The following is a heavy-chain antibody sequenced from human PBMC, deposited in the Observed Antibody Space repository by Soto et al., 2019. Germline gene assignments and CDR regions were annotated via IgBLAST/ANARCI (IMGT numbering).Heavy chain of an antibody. CDR3: ASWAGYSSSWYQFDY. J-gene: IGHJ4*02. D-gene: IGHD6-13*01. CDR2: IYPSDSDT. V-gene: IGHV5-51*01. Sequence: LGESLKISCKGSGYTFNFYWIAWVRQMPGKGLEWMGIIYPSDSDTRYSPSFQGQVTISVDKSINTAYLQWSSLKASDTAMYYCASWAGYSSSWYQFDYWGQGTLVTVSS. CDR1: GYTFNFYW.